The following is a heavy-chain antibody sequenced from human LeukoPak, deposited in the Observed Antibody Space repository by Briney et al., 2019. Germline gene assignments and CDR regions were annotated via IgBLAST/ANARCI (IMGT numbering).Heavy chain of an antibody. D-gene: IGHD6-6*01. CDR2: ISGSGGST. CDR3: AKDPHSIAARPSP. CDR1: GFTFSIYA. J-gene: IGHJ5*02. Sequence: GGSLRLSCAASGFTFSIYAMSCVPQAPGKGLEWVSAISGSGGSTYYADSVKGRFTISRDNSKNTLYLQMNRLRAEDTAVYYCAKDPHSIAARPSPWGQGTLVTVSS. V-gene: IGHV3-23*01.